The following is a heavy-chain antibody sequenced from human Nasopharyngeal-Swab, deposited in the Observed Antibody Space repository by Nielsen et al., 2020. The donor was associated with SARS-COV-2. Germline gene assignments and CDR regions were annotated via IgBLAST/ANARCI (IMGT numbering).Heavy chain of an antibody. V-gene: IGHV3-74*01. CDR1: GFTFSSYW. J-gene: IGHJ5*02. CDR2: INSDGSSK. CDR3: ARVGYSSSPGGWFDP. D-gene: IGHD6-6*01. Sequence: GGSLRLSCAASGFTFSSYWMHWVRQAPGKGLVWVSRINSDGSSKSYADSVKGRFTISRDNAKNTLYLQMNSLRAEDTAVYYCARVGYSSSPGGWFDPWGQGTLVTVSS.